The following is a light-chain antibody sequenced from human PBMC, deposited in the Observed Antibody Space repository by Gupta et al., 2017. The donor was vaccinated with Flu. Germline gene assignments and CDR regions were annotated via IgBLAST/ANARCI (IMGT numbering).Light chain of an antibody. Sequence: VLTQSPDILSFSPGDRATLSCRASQRVYSNYLAWYQQRPGQSPRLLIRGASTRATGIPDRFSGSGSGTDFTLTISRLEPEDFAVYYCQQYGSSPLTFGGGTKVEIK. J-gene: IGKJ4*01. CDR2: GAS. CDR1: QRVYSNY. V-gene: IGKV3-20*01. CDR3: QQYGSSPLT.